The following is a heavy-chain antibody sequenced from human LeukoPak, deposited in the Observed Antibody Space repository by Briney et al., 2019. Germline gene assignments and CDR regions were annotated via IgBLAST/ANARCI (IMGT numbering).Heavy chain of an antibody. Sequence: GGSLRLSCAASGLTFSSCGMHWVRQAPGKGLEWVAVISFDGRNKYYADSVKGRFTISRDNSKNTLYLQMNTLRAEDMAVYYCARDARDTVMLTADYWGQGTLVTVSS. D-gene: IGHD5-18*01. CDR1: GLTFSSCG. CDR2: ISFDGRNK. J-gene: IGHJ4*02. V-gene: IGHV3-30*03. CDR3: ARDARDTVMLTADY.